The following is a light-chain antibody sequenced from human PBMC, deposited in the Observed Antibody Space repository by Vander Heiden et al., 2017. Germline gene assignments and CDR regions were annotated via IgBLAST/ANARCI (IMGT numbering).Light chain of an antibody. Sequence: QSVLTQPPSASGTPGQRVTISCSGSRSNIGSNTVTWYKHVPGTAPKLLIHTNNQRPPGVPDRFSGSKSGTSASLAISGLQSEDEADYYCATWDDSLNGWVFGGGAKLTVL. CDR1: RSNIGSNT. J-gene: IGLJ3*02. CDR3: ATWDDSLNGWV. V-gene: IGLV1-44*01. CDR2: TNN.